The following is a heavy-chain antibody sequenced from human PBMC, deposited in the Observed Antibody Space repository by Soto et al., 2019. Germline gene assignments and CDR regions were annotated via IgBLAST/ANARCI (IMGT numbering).Heavy chain of an antibody. Sequence: QVQLVQSGAEVKKPGASVKVSCKASGYTFTSYDINWVRQATGQGLEWMGWMNPNSGNTGYAQKFQGRVTMTRNTSISTAYMELSSLRSEDTAVYYCARDYVLLWFGELLGGPWFDPWGQGTLVTVSS. V-gene: IGHV1-8*01. CDR2: MNPNSGNT. CDR1: GYTFTSYD. D-gene: IGHD3-10*01. CDR3: ARDYVLLWFGELLGGPWFDP. J-gene: IGHJ5*02.